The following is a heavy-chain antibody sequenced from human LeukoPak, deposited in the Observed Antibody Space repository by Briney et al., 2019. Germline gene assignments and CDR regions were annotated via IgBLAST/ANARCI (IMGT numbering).Heavy chain of an antibody. V-gene: IGHV3-30-3*01. CDR2: ISYDGSNK. J-gene: IGHJ5*02. Sequence: PGRSLRLSCAASGFTFSSYAMHWVRQAPGKGLEWVAVISYDGSNKYYADSVKGRFTISRDNSKNTLYLQMNSLRAEDTAVYYCARDGVVRGVIYFNWFDPWGQGTLVTVSS. CDR3: ARDGVVRGVIYFNWFDP. CDR1: GFTFSSYA. D-gene: IGHD3-10*01.